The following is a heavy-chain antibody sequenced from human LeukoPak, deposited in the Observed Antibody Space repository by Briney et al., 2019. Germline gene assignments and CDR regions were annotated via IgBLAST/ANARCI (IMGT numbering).Heavy chain of an antibody. J-gene: IGHJ6*03. V-gene: IGHV3-20*04. CDR2: INWNGGST. Sequence: ETLSLTCTVSGYSISSGYYWGWIRQPPGKGLEWVSGINWNGGSTGYADSVKGRFTISRDNAKNSLYLQMNSLRAEDTALYYCARVSGSGSYSFEYYYYMDVWGKGTTVTVSS. CDR3: ARVSGSGSYSFEYYYYMDV. CDR1: GYSISSGYY. D-gene: IGHD3-10*01.